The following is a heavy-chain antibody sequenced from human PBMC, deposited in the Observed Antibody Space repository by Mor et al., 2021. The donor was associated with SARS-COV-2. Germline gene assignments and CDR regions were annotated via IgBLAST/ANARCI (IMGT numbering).Heavy chain of an antibody. CDR2: INTRTGNP. D-gene: IGHD6-13*01. V-gene: IGHV7-4-1*02. CDR3: ARGIYGMPATGQFDP. J-gene: IGHJ5*02. Sequence: APGQGLEWMGWINTRTGNPTYAQGFTGRFVFSLDTSVSTTYLQISSLKAEDTAVYFCARGIYGMPATGQFDPWGHGTL.